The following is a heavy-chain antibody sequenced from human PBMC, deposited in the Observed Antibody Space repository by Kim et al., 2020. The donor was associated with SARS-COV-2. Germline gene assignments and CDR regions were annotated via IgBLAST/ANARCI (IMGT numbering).Heavy chain of an antibody. J-gene: IGHJ4*02. CDR2: IWYDGSNK. V-gene: IGHV3-33*01. D-gene: IGHD3-22*01. CDR3: AGEYYYDSSGYLHY. CDR1: GFTFSSYG. Sequence: GGSLRLSCAASGFTFSSYGMHWVRQAPGKGLEWVAVIWYDGSNKYYADSVKGRFTISRDNSKNTLYLQMNSLRAEDTAVYYCAGEYYYDSSGYLHYWGQGTLVTVSS.